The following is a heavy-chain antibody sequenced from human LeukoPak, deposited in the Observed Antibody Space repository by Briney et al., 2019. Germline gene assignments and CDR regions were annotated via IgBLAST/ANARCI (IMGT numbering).Heavy chain of an antibody. D-gene: IGHD5/OR15-5a*01. CDR3: ARDRGSTRRFDP. CDR1: GGSISSSTYY. V-gene: IGHV4-39*07. CDR2: MYYSGST. J-gene: IGHJ5*02. Sequence: PSETLSLTCTVSGGSISSSTYYWGWIRQPPGKGLEWIGSMYYSGSTYYNPSLKSRVTISVDTSKNQFSLKLSSVTAADMAVYYCARDRGSTRRFDPWGQGTLVTVSS.